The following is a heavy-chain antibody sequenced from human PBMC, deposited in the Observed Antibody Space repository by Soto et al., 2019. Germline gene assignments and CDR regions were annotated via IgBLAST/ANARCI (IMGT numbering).Heavy chain of an antibody. Sequence: ASVKVSCKASGYTFTSYGISWVRQAPGQGLEWMGWISAYNGNTNYAQKLQGRVTMTTDTSTSTAYMELRSLRSDDTAVYYCARLKRGYDEYYFDYWGQGTLVPVSS. J-gene: IGHJ4*02. CDR2: ISAYNGNT. CDR1: GYTFTSYG. V-gene: IGHV1-18*01. D-gene: IGHD5-12*01. CDR3: ARLKRGYDEYYFDY.